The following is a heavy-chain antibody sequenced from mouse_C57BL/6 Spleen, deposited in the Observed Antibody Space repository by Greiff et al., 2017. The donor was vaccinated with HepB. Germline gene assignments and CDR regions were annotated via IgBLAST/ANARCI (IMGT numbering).Heavy chain of an antibody. D-gene: IGHD2-1*01. CDR1: GYTFTEYT. CDR3: AIHEEGGNYGWYFDV. Sequence: VQLVESGAELVKPGASVKLSCKASGYTFTEYTIHWVKQRSGQGLEWIGWIYPGSGSIKYNEKFKDKATLTADNSSRTVYMELSRLTSEDSAVYVCAIHEEGGNYGWYFDVWGTGTTVTVSS. CDR2: IYPGSGSI. J-gene: IGHJ1*03. V-gene: IGHV1-62-2*01.